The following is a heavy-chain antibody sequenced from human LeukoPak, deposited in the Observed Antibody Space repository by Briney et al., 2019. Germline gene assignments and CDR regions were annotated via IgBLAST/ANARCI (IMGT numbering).Heavy chain of an antibody. CDR3: ARSYLSCIFDCWFDP. D-gene: IGHD2-21*01. CDR1: GDSISRYY. Sequence: SETLSLSCTVSGDSISRYYWSWIRQPPGKGLEWVGYIYYSGGTNYNPSPMSRVTISGDTSKNQFSLKLSSVTAADTAVYYCARSYLSCIFDCWFDPWGQGTLVTVSS. J-gene: IGHJ5*02. CDR2: IYYSGGT. V-gene: IGHV4-59*08.